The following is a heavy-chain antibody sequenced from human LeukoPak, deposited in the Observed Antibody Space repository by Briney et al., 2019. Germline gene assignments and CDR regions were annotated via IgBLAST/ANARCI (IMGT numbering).Heavy chain of an antibody. CDR3: ARDIPPYCSSTSCQDAFDI. CDR2: IKQDGSEK. V-gene: IGHV3-7*03. CDR1: GFTFSSYW. D-gene: IGHD2-2*01. Sequence: GGSLRLSCAASGFTFSSYWMSWVRQAPGKGLEWVANIKQDGSEKYYVDSVKGRFTISRGNAKNSLYLQMNSLRAEDTAVYYCARDIPPYCSSTSCQDAFDIWGQGTMVTVSS. J-gene: IGHJ3*02.